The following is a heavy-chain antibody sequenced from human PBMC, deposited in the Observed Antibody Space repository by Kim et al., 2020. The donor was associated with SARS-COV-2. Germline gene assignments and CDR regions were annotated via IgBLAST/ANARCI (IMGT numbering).Heavy chain of an antibody. D-gene: IGHD3-3*01. CDR2: IYYSGST. CDR1: GGSISSYY. J-gene: IGHJ6*02. Sequence: SETLSLTCTVSGGSISSYYWSWIRQPPGKGLEWIGYIYYSGSTNYNPSLKSRVTISVDTSKNQFSLKLSSVTAADTAVYYCARQGEYDFFYYYYGMDVWGQGTTVTVSS. V-gene: IGHV4-59*08. CDR3: ARQGEYDFFYYYYGMDV.